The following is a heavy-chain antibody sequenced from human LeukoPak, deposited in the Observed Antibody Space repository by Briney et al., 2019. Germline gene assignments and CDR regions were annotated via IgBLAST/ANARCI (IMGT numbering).Heavy chain of an antibody. J-gene: IGHJ4*02. CDR3: AREGSIAAAGDY. D-gene: IGHD6-13*01. Sequence: GGSLRLSCAASGFTFSSYSMTWVRQAPGKGLEWVSSISSSSSYIYYADSVKGRFTISRDNAKNSLYLQMNSLRAEDTAVYYCAREGSIAAAGDYWGQGTLVTVSS. CDR1: GFTFSSYS. CDR2: ISSSSSYI. V-gene: IGHV3-21*01.